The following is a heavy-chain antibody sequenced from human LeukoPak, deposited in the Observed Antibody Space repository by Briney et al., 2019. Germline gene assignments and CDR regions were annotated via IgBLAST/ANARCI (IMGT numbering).Heavy chain of an antibody. CDR3: AREGVAATGLDY. Sequence: ASVKVSCKASGYTFSIYNMHWVRQAPGLGLEWMGIINPSGGSASDTQKFQGRVTMTRDTSTSTLYMELSSLRSEDTAVYYCAREGVAATGLDYWGQGTLVTVSS. CDR2: INPSGGSA. CDR1: GYTFSIYN. D-gene: IGHD6-13*01. V-gene: IGHV1-46*01. J-gene: IGHJ4*02.